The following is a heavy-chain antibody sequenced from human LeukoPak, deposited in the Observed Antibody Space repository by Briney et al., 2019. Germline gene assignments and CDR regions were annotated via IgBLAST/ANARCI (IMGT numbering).Heavy chain of an antibody. CDR3: ARVEQLVGFDY. CDR1: GYTFTSYY. CDR2: INPSGGST. V-gene: IGHV1-46*01. D-gene: IGHD6-6*01. Sequence: ASVKVSCKASGYTFTSYYMHWVRQAPGQGLEWMGIINPSGGSTSYAQKFQGRVTMTRDTSTSTVYMELSRLRSDDTAVYYCARVEQLVGFDYWGQGTLVTVSS. J-gene: IGHJ4*02.